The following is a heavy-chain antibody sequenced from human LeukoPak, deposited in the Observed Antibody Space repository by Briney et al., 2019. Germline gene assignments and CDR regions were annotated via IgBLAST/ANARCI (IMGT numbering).Heavy chain of an antibody. Sequence: GGSLRLSCAASGFTFSSYAMHWVRQAPGKGLEWVAVISYDGSNKYYADSVKGRFTISRDNSRNTLYLQMNSLRAEDTAVYYCARIRGDAFDIWGQGTMVTVSS. D-gene: IGHD3-10*01. J-gene: IGHJ3*02. CDR2: ISYDGSNK. V-gene: IGHV3-30-3*01. CDR1: GFTFSSYA. CDR3: ARIRGDAFDI.